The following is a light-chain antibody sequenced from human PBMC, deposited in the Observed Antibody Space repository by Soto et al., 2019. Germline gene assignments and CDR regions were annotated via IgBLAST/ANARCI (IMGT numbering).Light chain of an antibody. CDR2: GAS. CDR1: QSVTVNY. J-gene: IGKJ1*01. CDR3: QQYGSSGT. V-gene: IGKV3-20*01. Sequence: EIILTQSPDTLSLSPGERASLSCRASQSVTVNYLAWYQQKPGQAPRLLIYGASTRATGIPDRISGSGSGTDFTLTISRLEPEDFAVYYCQQYGSSGTFGQGTKVDIK.